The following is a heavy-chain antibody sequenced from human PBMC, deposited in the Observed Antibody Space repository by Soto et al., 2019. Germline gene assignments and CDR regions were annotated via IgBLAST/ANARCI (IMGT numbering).Heavy chain of an antibody. CDR2: MNPNTGNT. CDR3: ARRKERSGPYNRDA. CDR1: GYTFISFD. J-gene: IGHJ5*02. Sequence: QVQLVQSGAEVKKPGASVRVSCQASGYTFISFDINWVRQATGQGLEWMGWMNPNTGNTGYEQKFQGRRTMTTNTSIGTAYMEQSSPTSEDTAGYYCARRKERSGPYNRDAWGQGTKDTFSS. V-gene: IGHV1-8*01. D-gene: IGHD1-1*01.